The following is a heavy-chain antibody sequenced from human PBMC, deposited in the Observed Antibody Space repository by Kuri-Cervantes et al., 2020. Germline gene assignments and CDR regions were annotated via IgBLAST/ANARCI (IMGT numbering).Heavy chain of an antibody. V-gene: IGHV3-30*03. CDR3: ARGPHYLESSGNIDY. D-gene: IGHD3-22*01. J-gene: IGHJ4*02. CDR2: ISYDENNK. CDR1: GFTFSSYG. Sequence: GGSLRLSCAVSGFTFSSYGMHWVRQAPGKGLEWVAVISYDENNKYYADSVKSRFSISRDNSKNTLYLQMNSLRAEDTAVYYCARGPHYLESSGNIDYWGQGTLVTVSS.